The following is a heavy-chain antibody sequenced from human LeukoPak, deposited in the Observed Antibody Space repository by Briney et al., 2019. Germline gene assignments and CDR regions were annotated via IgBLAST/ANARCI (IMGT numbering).Heavy chain of an antibody. Sequence: ASVKVSCKASGYTFTTYYMHWVRQAPGQGLEWMGIINPSGGSTSYAQKFQGRVTMTRDMSTSTVYMELRSLRSEDTAVYYCARETYYYDSSGYQDNYWGQGTLVTVSS. CDR2: INPSGGST. V-gene: IGHV1-46*01. CDR1: GYTFTTYY. J-gene: IGHJ4*02. CDR3: ARETYYYDSSGYQDNY. D-gene: IGHD3-22*01.